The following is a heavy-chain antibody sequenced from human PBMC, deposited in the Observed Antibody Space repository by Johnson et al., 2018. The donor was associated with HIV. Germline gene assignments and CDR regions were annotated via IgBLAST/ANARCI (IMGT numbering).Heavy chain of an antibody. V-gene: IGHV3-30*02. CDR1: GFTFSSYG. CDR3: ARDTSYGYERGAFDI. J-gene: IGHJ3*02. CDR2: IRYDGSNK. Sequence: QVQLVESGGGVVQPGGSLRLSCAASGFTFSSYGMHWVRQAPGKGLEWVAFIRYDGSNKYYADSVKGRFTISRENAKNSLYLQMNSLRAGDTAVYYCARDTSYGYERGAFDIWGQGTMVTVSS. D-gene: IGHD3-16*01.